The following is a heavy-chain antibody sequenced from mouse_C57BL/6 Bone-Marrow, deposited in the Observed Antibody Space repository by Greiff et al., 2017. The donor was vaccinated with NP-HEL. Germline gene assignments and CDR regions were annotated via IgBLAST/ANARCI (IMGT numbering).Heavy chain of an antibody. D-gene: IGHD1-2*01. CDR1: GYSFTGYY. CDR3: ARDYGRRFSY. J-gene: IGHJ3*01. V-gene: IGHV1-31*01. Sequence: LVESGPELVKPGASVTISCKASGYSFTGYYMHWVKQSHGNILDWIGYIYPYNGVSSYNQNFKGKATLTVDKSSSTAYIELRSLTSEDSAVYYCARDYGRRFSYWGQGTLVTVSA. CDR2: IYPYNGVS.